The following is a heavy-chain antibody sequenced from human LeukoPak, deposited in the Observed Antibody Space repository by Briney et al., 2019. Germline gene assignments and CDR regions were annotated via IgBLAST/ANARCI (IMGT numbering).Heavy chain of an antibody. CDR2: IYHSGST. V-gene: IGHV4-38-2*02. J-gene: IGHJ4*02. Sequence: SETLSLTCTVSGYSTSSGYYRGWIRQPPGKGLEWIGSIYHSGSTYYNPTLKSRVTISVDTSKNQFSLKLSSVTAADTAVYYCARDVTDYYGSGSAEPYYFDYWGQGTLVTVSS. CDR1: GYSTSSGYY. CDR3: ARDVTDYYGSGSAEPYYFDY. D-gene: IGHD3-10*01.